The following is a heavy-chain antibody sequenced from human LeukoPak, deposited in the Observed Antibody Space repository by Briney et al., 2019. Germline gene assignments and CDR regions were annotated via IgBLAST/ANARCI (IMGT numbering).Heavy chain of an antibody. D-gene: IGHD3-22*01. CDR3: ARXXTPITMIVVESNWFDP. Sequence: SETLSLTCTVSGGSMSSYYWSWIRQPPGKGXXXXXXXXXXGSTNYNPSXXXXXXXSVXTSKNQFSLKLSSVTAADTAVYYCARXXTPITMIVVESNWFDPWGQGTLVTVSS. CDR1: GGSMSSYY. V-gene: IGHV4-59*01. CDR2: XXXXGST. J-gene: IGHJ5*02.